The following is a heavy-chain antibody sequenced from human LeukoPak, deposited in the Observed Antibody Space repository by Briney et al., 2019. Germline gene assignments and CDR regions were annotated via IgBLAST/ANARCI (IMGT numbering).Heavy chain of an antibody. CDR2: ISSSGSTI. CDR1: GFTFSDYY. V-gene: IGHV3-11*01. Sequence: GGSLRLSCATSGFTFSDYYMSWIRQAPGKGLEWVSCISSSGSTIYYADSVKGRFTISRDNAKNSLYLQMNSLRAEDTAVYYCARDQHGIAELYWGQGTLVTVSS. J-gene: IGHJ4*02. CDR3: ARDQHGIAELY. D-gene: IGHD6-13*01.